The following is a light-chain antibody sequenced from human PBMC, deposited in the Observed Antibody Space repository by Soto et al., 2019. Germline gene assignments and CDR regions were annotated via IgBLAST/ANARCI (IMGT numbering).Light chain of an antibody. Sequence: QSVLTQPASVSGTPGQSITISCTGSNSDVGLYDFVSWYQHHPGRAPKLIVSEVSHRPSGISNRFSGSKSGNTASLTISGLQSEDEADYYCCLYIGATTYVFGTGTKLTVL. CDR2: EVS. CDR1: NSDVGLYDF. CDR3: CLYIGATTYV. J-gene: IGLJ1*01. V-gene: IGLV2-14*01.